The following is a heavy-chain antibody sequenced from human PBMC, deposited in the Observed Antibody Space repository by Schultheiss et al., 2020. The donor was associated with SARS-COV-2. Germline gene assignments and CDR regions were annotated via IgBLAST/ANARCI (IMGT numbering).Heavy chain of an antibody. CDR1: GYTFTSYD. V-gene: IGHV1-8*01. CDR3: ARDRPSDCSSTSCYSPYYYYGMDV. J-gene: IGHJ6*02. D-gene: IGHD2-2*02. CDR2: MNPNSGNT. Sequence: ASVKVSCKASGYTFTSYDINWVRQATGQGLEWMGWMNPNSGNTGYAQKFQGRVTMTRDTSTSTVYMELSSLRSEDTAVYYCARDRPSDCSSTSCYSPYYYYGMDVWGQGTTVTVSS.